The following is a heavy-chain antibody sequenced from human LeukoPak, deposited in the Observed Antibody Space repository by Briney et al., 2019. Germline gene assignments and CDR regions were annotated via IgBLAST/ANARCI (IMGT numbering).Heavy chain of an antibody. Sequence: GGSLRLSCAASGFTFSSYAMSWVRQAPGKGLEWVSAISGSGGSTYYADSVRGRFTISRDNSKNTLYLQMNSLRAEDTAVCYCAKWDSSGYNFDYWGQGTLVTVSS. CDR1: GFTFSSYA. V-gene: IGHV3-23*01. J-gene: IGHJ4*02. CDR2: ISGSGGST. D-gene: IGHD3-22*01. CDR3: AKWDSSGYNFDY.